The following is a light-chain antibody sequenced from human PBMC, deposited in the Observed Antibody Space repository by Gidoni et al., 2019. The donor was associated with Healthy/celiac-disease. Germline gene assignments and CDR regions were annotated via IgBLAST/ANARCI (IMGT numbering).Light chain of an antibody. J-gene: IGKJ1*01. CDR1: QSVSSSY. CDR3: QRYGSSLWT. Sequence: EIVLTPSPGTLSLSPGERATLSCRASQSVSSSYLAWYQQKPGQAPRLLIYGASSRATGIPDRFSGSGSGTDFTLTISRLEPEDFAVYYCQRYGSSLWTFGQGTKVEIK. CDR2: GAS. V-gene: IGKV3-20*01.